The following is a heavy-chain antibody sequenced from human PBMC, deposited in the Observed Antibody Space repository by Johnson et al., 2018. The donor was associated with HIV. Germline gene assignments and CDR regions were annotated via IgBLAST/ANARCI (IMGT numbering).Heavy chain of an antibody. D-gene: IGHD1-26*01. CDR1: GFTFSNYG. V-gene: IGHV3-30*03. CDR3: LREGAPSGRDFGAFDI. CDR2: ISYDGSNK. J-gene: IGHJ3*02. Sequence: QVQLVESGGSVVQPGRSLRLSCAASGFTFSNYGMHWVRQAPGKGLEWVAVISYDGSNKYFADSVKGRFTISRDNSKNTLYLQMNSLRAEDTAVYYCLREGAPSGRDFGAFDIWGQGTVVTVSS.